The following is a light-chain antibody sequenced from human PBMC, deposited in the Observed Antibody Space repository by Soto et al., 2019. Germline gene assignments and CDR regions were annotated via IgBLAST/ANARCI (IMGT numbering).Light chain of an antibody. CDR1: SSDVGGYNY. CDR2: DVS. J-gene: IGLJ2*01. Sequence: QYVLTQPASVSGSPGQSITISCTGTSSDVGGYNYVSWYQQHPGKAPKLMIYDVSNRPSGVSNRFSGSKSGNTASLTISGLQAEDEADYYCSSYTSSSTLFGGGTKLTVL. V-gene: IGLV2-14*01. CDR3: SSYTSSSTL.